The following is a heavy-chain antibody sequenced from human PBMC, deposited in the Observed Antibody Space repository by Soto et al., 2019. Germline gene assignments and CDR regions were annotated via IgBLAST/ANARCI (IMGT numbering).Heavy chain of an antibody. D-gene: IGHD4-17*01. Sequence: QVQLVESGGGVVQPGRSLRLSCAASGFTFSSYGMHWVRQAPGKGLEWVAVIWYDGSNKYYAYSVKGRFTISRDNSKNTLYLQMNSLRAEDTAVYYCARDQIVHYGGVWFDPWGQGTLVTVSS. J-gene: IGHJ5*02. CDR1: GFTFSSYG. CDR3: ARDQIVHYGGVWFDP. V-gene: IGHV3-33*01. CDR2: IWYDGSNK.